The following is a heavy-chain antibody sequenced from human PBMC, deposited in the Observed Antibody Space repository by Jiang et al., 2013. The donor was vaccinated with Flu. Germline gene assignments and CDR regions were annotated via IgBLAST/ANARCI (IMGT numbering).Heavy chain of an antibody. CDR1: GGSISSSY. CDR3: ARDRERDYGSYWFDP. J-gene: IGHJ5*02. D-gene: IGHD4/OR15-4a*01. Sequence: LLKPSETLSLTCTVSGGSISSSYWSWIRQSPGRGLEWIGYINYSGATNYNPSLKSRVTISVDMSKNQFSLKPNSVTAADTAVYYCARDRERDYGSYWFDPVGPG. CDR2: INYSGAT. V-gene: IGHV4-59*01.